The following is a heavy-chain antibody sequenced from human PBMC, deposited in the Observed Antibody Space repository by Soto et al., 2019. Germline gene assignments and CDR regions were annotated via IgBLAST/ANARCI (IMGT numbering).Heavy chain of an antibody. CDR1: RGSISSGSYY. V-gene: IGHV4-39*01. CDR3: ARHGGGRWLQFVYFDY. D-gene: IGHD5-12*01. CDR2: IYYSGST. J-gene: IGHJ4*02. Sequence: SETLSLTCTVSRGSISSGSYYWGWIRQPPGKGLEWIGSIYYSGSTSYNPSLKSRVTISVDTSKNQFSLKLSSVTAADTAVYYCARHGGGRWLQFVYFDYWGQGSPVTVSS.